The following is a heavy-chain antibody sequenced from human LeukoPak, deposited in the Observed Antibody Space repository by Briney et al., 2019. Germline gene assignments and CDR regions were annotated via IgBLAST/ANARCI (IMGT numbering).Heavy chain of an antibody. CDR2: ISAYNGNT. CDR1: GGTFSSYA. V-gene: IGHV1-18*01. J-gene: IGHJ4*02. D-gene: IGHD2-15*01. Sequence: EASVKVSCKASGGTFSSYAISWVRQAPGQGLEWMGWISAYNGNTNYAQKLQGRVTMTTDTSTSTAYMELRSLRSDDTAVYYCARRKSSGAAGFDYWGQGTLVTVSS. CDR3: ARRKSSGAAGFDY.